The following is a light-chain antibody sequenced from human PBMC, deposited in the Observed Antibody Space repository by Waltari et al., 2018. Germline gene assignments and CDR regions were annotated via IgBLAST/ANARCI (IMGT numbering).Light chain of an antibody. V-gene: IGKV2-30*02. CDR3: LQGTHFPPA. CDR2: QVS. J-gene: IGKJ1*01. Sequence: DVVMTQSPLALPITPGQAASMTCQSSQRTQHANGIPYLSWFLQRPGQPPRRLIYQVSNRDSGVPDRFSGSGAGTSFTLKITRVEPEDVGIYYCLQGTHFPPAFGQGTKVEIK. CDR1: QRTQHANGIPY.